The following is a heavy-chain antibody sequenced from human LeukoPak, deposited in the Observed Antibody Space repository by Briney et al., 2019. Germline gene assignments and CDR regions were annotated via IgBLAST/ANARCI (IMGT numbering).Heavy chain of an antibody. D-gene: IGHD2-21*02. CDR3: TTTIAVTGGYWYFDL. Sequence: GRTLRLSCEASGFTFSNAWISWVRQAPGKGQEWVGRSKSKTDGETTDCATPVKGRFTISRDDSKNTRPLQMNSLESDDTAVYYCTTTIAVTGGYWYFDLWGRGTLVTVSS. CDR2: SKSKTDGETT. V-gene: IGHV3-15*01. CDR1: GFTFSNAW. J-gene: IGHJ2*01.